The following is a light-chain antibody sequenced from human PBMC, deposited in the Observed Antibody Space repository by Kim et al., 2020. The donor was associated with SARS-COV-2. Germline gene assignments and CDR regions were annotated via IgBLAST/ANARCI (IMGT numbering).Light chain of an antibody. J-gene: IGKJ2*01. V-gene: IGKV1-39*01. CDR3: QQSFGTPHT. CDR2: TAS. CDR1: QSVSSY. Sequence: SASVGDSVTVTCRASQSVSSYLNWYQQVPGKPPRLLILTASILQSGVPTRFSASGSGTDFSLTISGLQPNDSATYYCQQSFGTPHTFGQGTKLEIK.